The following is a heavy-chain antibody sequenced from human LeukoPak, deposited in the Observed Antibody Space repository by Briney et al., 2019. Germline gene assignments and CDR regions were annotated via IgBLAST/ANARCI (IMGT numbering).Heavy chain of an antibody. CDR3: ARGDYFDY. V-gene: IGHV3-74*01. CDR1: RFIFSGYW. D-gene: IGHD3-16*01. Sequence: GGSLRLSCSASRFIFSGYWMHWVRQVPGKGLVWVSRIKSDGSSTSYADSVKGRFTISRDNAKNTLSLQMNSLRADDTAVYFCARGDYFDYWGQGTLVTVSS. J-gene: IGHJ4*02. CDR2: IKSDGSST.